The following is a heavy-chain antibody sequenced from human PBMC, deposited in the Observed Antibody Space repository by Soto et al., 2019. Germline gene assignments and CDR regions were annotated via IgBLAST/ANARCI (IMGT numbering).Heavy chain of an antibody. J-gene: IGHJ4*02. CDR3: ARGSGDCTNGVCYEPNYDY. Sequence: ASVKVSCKASGYTFTSYDINWVRQATGQGLEWMGWMNPNSGNTGYAQKFQGRVTMTRNTSISTAYMELSSLRSEDTAVYYCARGSGDCTNGVCYEPNYDYWGQGTLVTVPS. CDR2: MNPNSGNT. V-gene: IGHV1-8*01. D-gene: IGHD2-8*01. CDR1: GYTFTSYD.